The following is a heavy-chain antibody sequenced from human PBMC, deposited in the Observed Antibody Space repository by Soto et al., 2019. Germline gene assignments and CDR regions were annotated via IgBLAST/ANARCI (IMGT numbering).Heavy chain of an antibody. CDR1: GYTFTSYG. Sequence: ASVKGSCKASGYTFTSYGISWVRQAPGQGLEWMGWISAYNGNTNYAQKLQGRVTMTTDTSTSTAYMELRSLRSDDTAVYFCARDPFGSGSHYYYYYGMDVWGQGTTVTVSS. J-gene: IGHJ6*02. CDR2: ISAYNGNT. CDR3: ARDPFGSGSHYYYYYGMDV. V-gene: IGHV1-18*01. D-gene: IGHD3-10*01.